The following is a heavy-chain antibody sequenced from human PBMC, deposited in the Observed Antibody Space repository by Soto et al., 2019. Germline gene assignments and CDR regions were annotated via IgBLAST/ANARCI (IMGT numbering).Heavy chain of an antibody. CDR2: ISAYNGNT. CDR3: ARDYGLMGSSGWKCFDY. J-gene: IGHJ4*02. Sequence: QVQLVQSGAEVKKPGASVKVSCKASGYTFTSYGISWVRQAPGQGLEWMGWISAYNGNTNYAQKLQGRVTMTTDTSTSTAYIELRSLRSDDTAVYYCARDYGLMGSSGWKCFDYWGQGTLVTVSS. CDR1: GYTFTSYG. V-gene: IGHV1-18*01. D-gene: IGHD6-19*01.